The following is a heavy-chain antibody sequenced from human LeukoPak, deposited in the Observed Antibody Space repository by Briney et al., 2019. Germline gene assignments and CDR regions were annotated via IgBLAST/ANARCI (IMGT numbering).Heavy chain of an antibody. CDR2: IYSDGST. Sequence: GGSLRLSCAASGLTVSSNYMSWVRQAPGKGLEWVSVIYSDGSTYYAESLKGRFTISRDSSKNTLYLQVNSLRAEDTAVYYCARGAGGSYPFDYWGQGTLVTVSS. D-gene: IGHD1-26*01. V-gene: IGHV3-53*01. CDR3: ARGAGGSYPFDY. CDR1: GLTVSSNY. J-gene: IGHJ4*02.